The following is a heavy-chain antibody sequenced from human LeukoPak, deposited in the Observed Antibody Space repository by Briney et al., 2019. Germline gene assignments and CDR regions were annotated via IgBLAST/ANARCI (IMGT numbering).Heavy chain of an antibody. CDR2: ISWNSGSI. CDR1: GFTFDDYA. D-gene: IGHD3-3*01. Sequence: PGGSLRLSCAASGFTFDDYAMHWVRQAPGKGLEWVSGISWNSGSIGYADSVKGRFTISRDNSKNTLYLQMNSLRAEDTAVYYCAKKENYDFWSGPIDYWGQGTLVTVSS. V-gene: IGHV3-9*01. J-gene: IGHJ4*02. CDR3: AKKENYDFWSGPIDY.